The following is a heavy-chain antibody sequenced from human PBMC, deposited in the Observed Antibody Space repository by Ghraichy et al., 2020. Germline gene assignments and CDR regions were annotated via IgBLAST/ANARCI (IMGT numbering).Heavy chain of an antibody. CDR2: ISYDGNNI. CDR1: GFTFSTYA. J-gene: IGHJ4*02. V-gene: IGHV3-30*09. Sequence: GGSLRLSCAASGFTFSTYAMHWVRQAPGKGLEWVAVISYDGNNIYYGDSVKGRFAISRDNSKNTLFLQMNSLGAEDTALYYCARSVFYDSRGYFPSLDYWGQGTLVTVSS. CDR3: ARSVFYDSRGYFPSLDY. D-gene: IGHD3-22*01.